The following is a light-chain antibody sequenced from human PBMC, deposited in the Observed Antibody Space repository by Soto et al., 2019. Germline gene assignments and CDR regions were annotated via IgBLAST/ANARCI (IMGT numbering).Light chain of an antibody. CDR3: QQTYSAPLT. CDR1: QSISTY. J-gene: IGKJ4*01. CDR2: AAS. Sequence: IQLTQSLSYLSASVGDHVNLSYLTRQSISTYLNWYQQKPGRAPRLLIHAASTLQGGVPLRFSGSGSGTDFTLTISSLQPEDFTTYYCQQTYSAPLTFGGGTKV. V-gene: IGKV1-39*01.